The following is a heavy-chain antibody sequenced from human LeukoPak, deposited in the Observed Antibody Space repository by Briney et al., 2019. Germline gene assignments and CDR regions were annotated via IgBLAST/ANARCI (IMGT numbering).Heavy chain of an antibody. D-gene: IGHD3-9*01. Sequence: GESLKISCKGSGYSFTSYWIGWVRQMPGKGLEWVGIIYPGDSDTRYSPSFQGQVTISADKSISTAYLQWSSLKASDTAMYYCARLPLRYFDWSYYYYGMDVWGQGTTVTVSS. CDR1: GYSFTSYW. J-gene: IGHJ6*02. V-gene: IGHV5-51*01. CDR3: ARLPLRYFDWSYYYYGMDV. CDR2: IYPGDSDT.